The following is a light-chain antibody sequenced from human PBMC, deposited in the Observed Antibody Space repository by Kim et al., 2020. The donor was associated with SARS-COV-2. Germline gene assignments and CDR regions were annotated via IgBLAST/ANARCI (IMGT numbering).Light chain of an antibody. J-gene: IGKJ4*01. CDR1: QSISSW. CDR3: QQYKSYPLT. V-gene: IGKV1-5*03. CDR2: KAS. Sequence: DIQMTQSPSTLSASVGDRVTITCRASQSISSWLAWYQQKPGKAPKLLIYKASYLESGVPSRFSGSESGTEFTLTISSLQSDDFATYYCQQYKSYPLTFGGGTKVDIK.